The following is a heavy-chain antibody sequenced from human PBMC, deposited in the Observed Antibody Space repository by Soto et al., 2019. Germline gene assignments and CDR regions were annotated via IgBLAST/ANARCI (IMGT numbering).Heavy chain of an antibody. V-gene: IGHV3-43D*04. D-gene: IGHD6-19*01. Sequence: PGGSLRLSXAASGFTFDDYAMHWVRQAPGKGLEWVSLISWDGGSTYYADSVKGRFTISRDNSKNSLYLQMNSLRAEDTALYYCAKDISTATSIAVAGPSGYYGMDVWGQGTTVTVSS. CDR3: AKDISTATSIAVAGPSGYYGMDV. CDR1: GFTFDDYA. J-gene: IGHJ6*02. CDR2: ISWDGGST.